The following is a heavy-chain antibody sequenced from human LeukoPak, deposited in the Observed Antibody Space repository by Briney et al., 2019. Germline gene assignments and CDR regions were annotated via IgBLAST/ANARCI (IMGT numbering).Heavy chain of an antibody. Sequence: GGSLRLSCAASGFTFSSYAMHWVRQAPGKGLEYVSAISSNGGSTYYADSVKGRFTISRDNSKNTLYLQMGSLRAEDMAVYYCARLSYGDYAPDYWGLGTLVTVSS. D-gene: IGHD4-17*01. CDR2: ISSNGGST. J-gene: IGHJ4*02. CDR1: GFTFSSYA. V-gene: IGHV3-64*02. CDR3: ARLSYGDYAPDY.